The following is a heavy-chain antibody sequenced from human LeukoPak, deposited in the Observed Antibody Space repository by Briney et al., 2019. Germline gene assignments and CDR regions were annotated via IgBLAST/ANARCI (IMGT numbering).Heavy chain of an antibody. Sequence: GGSLTLSCAASGFTFDDYGMSWVRQAPGKGLEWVSDINWNGGSTGYAASVKGRFTISRDNAKNSLYLQMNSLRAEDTAVYYCARDASSGWYSPYYMDVWGKGTTVTVSS. D-gene: IGHD6-19*01. CDR2: INWNGGST. J-gene: IGHJ6*03. CDR3: ARDASSGWYSPYYMDV. CDR1: GFTFDDYG. V-gene: IGHV3-20*04.